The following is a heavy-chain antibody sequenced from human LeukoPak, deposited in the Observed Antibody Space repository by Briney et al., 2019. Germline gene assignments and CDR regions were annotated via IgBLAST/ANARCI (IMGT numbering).Heavy chain of an antibody. CDR1: GGSISSGDYY. Sequence: SQTLSLTCTVSGGSISSGDYYWGWIRQPPGKGLEWIGYIYYTGSTYYNPSLKSRITISLDTSKNQFSLKLSSVTAADTAVYYCAREGPFGSGRYSDYWGQGTLVTVSS. D-gene: IGHD3-10*01. CDR2: IYYTGST. V-gene: IGHV4-30-4*08. J-gene: IGHJ4*02. CDR3: AREGPFGSGRYSDY.